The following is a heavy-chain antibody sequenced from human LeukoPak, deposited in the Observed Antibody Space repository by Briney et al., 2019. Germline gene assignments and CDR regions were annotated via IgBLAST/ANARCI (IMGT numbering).Heavy chain of an antibody. CDR3: AKGSPRYFDY. D-gene: IGHD2-15*01. Sequence: SETLSLTCTVSGGSISSYYWSWIRQPPGKGLEWIGYIYYSGSTNYNPSLKSRVTISVDTSKNQFSLKLSSVTAADTAVYYCAKGSPRYFDYWGQGTLVTVSS. J-gene: IGHJ4*02. CDR2: IYYSGST. V-gene: IGHV4-59*08. CDR1: GGSISSYY.